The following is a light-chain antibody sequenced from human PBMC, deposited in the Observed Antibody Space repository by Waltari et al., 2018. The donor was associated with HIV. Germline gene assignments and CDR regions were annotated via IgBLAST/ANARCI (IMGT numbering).Light chain of an antibody. CDR2: KDS. J-gene: IGLJ3*02. V-gene: IGLV3-25*03. CDR3: QSADNSGCWV. CDR1: ALPKQY. Sequence: SYALTQPPSVSVSPGQTARITCSGDALPKQYTFWYQRKPGQAPVLVIYKDSERPSGIPERFSASTSGTTVTLTIIGVQAEDEADYYCQSADNSGCWVFGGGTKLTVL.